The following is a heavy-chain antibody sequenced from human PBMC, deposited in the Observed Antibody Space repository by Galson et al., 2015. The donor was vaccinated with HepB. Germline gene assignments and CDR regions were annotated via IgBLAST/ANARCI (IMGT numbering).Heavy chain of an antibody. CDR3: ARRGQLEPFSMDV. D-gene: IGHD1-1*01. CDR1: GFAVTTYG. CDR2: IRNDESNK. V-gene: IGHV3-30*02. Sequence: SLRLSCAASGFAVTTYGMHWVRQAPGKGLGWVAFIRNDESNKSYADSVKGRFTISRDNSKNTLYLQMNSLRAEDAAVYCCARRGQLEPFSMDVWGQGTTVTVSS. J-gene: IGHJ6*02.